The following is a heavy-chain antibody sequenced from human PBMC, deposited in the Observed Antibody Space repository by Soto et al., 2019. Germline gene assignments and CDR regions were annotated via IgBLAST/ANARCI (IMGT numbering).Heavy chain of an antibody. CDR1: GGSISSSSYY. Sequence: SETLSLTCTVSGGSISSSSYYWGWIRQPPGKGLEWIGSIYYSGSTYYNPSLKSRVTISVDTSKNQFSLKLSSLTAADTAVYYCARGQADILTGYYPDYWGQGTLVT. CDR3: ARGQADILTGYYPDY. J-gene: IGHJ4*02. D-gene: IGHD3-9*01. CDR2: IYYSGST. V-gene: IGHV4-39*01.